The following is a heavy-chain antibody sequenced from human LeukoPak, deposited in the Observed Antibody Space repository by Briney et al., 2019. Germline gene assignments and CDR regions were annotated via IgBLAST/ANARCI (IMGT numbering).Heavy chain of an antibody. CDR2: FDPEDGET. Sequence: ASVKVSCKVSGYTLTELSMHWVRQAPGKGLEWMGGFDPEDGETIYAQKFQGRVTMTEDTSTDTAYTELSSLRSEDTAVYYCATDGYRHQLLNWFDPWGQGTLVTVSS. J-gene: IGHJ5*02. CDR1: GYTLTELS. D-gene: IGHD2-2*01. V-gene: IGHV1-24*01. CDR3: ATDGYRHQLLNWFDP.